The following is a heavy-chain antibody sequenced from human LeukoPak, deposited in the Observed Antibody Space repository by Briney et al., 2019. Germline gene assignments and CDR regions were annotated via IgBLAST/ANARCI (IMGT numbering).Heavy chain of an antibody. J-gene: IGHJ6*02. CDR2: INHSGST. Sequence: SETLSLTCAVYGGSFSGYYWSWIRQPPGKGLEWIGEINHSGSTNYNPSLKSRVTISVDTSKNQFSLKLSSVTAADTAVYYCARACGYPPMDVWGQGTTVIVSS. CDR1: GGSFSGYY. V-gene: IGHV4-34*01. D-gene: IGHD5-12*01. CDR3: ARACGYPPMDV.